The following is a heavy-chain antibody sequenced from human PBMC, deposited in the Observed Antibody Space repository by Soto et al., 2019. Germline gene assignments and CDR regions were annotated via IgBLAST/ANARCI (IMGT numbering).Heavy chain of an antibody. J-gene: IGHJ2*01. D-gene: IGHD1-26*01. Sequence: EVQVVESGGGLIQPGGSLRLSCAASGFSVSSNYMSWVRPAPGKGLEWVSVIYSGGSTYYADSMKGRVTISRDNSKNTLYLQITSLRDEDTAVYYCARGYSGSHWYFDLWGRGTLVTVSS. CDR3: ARGYSGSHWYFDL. CDR2: IYSGGST. V-gene: IGHV3-53*01. CDR1: GFSVSSNY.